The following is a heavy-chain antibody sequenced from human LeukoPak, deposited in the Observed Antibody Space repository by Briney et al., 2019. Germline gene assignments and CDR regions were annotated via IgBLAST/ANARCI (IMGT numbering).Heavy chain of an antibody. CDR3: AKSTSSSTSCYNY. J-gene: IGHJ4*02. CDR2: ISYDGSNK. V-gene: IGHV3-30-3*02. Sequence: PGGSLRLSCAASGFTFSSYAMHWVRQAPGKGLEWVAVISYDGSNKYYADSVKGRFTISRDNSKNTLYLQMNSLRAEDTAVYYCAKSTSSSTSCYNYWGQGTLVTVSS. CDR1: GFTFSSYA. D-gene: IGHD2-2*02.